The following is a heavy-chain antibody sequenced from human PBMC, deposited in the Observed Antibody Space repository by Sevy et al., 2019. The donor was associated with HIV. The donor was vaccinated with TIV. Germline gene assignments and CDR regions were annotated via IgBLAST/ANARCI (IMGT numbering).Heavy chain of an antibody. Sequence: GGSLRLSCTASKFTFSDYYMSWIRQAPGKGLEWVSYISSSSTYTNYADSVKGRFTISRDNSKNTLYLQMNSLRAEDTAVYYCARVDEQRWLRLYYFDYWGQGTLVTVSS. J-gene: IGHJ4*02. V-gene: IGHV3-11*06. CDR1: KFTFSDYY. CDR3: ARVDEQRWLRLYYFDY. D-gene: IGHD5-12*01. CDR2: ISSSSTYT.